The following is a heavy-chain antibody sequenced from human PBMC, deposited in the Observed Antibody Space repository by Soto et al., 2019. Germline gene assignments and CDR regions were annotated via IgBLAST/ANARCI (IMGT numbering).Heavy chain of an antibody. CDR1: GFTFSSYA. CDR2: ISGSGGST. D-gene: IGHD6-19*01. CDR3: AKDHTPWLEIFDY. Sequence: GGFLRLSCAASGFTFSSYAMSWVCQAPGKGLEWVSAISGSGGSTYYADSVKGRFTISRDNSKNTLYLQMNSLRAEDTAVYYCAKDHTPWLEIFDYWGQGTLVTVSS. J-gene: IGHJ4*02. V-gene: IGHV3-23*01.